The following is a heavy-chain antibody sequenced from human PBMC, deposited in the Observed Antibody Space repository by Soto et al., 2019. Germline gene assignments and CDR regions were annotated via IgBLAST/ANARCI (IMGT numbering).Heavy chain of an antibody. CDR2: IDGSGGIT. V-gene: IGHV3-23*01. J-gene: IGHJ5*02. Sequence: LLQSGGGLVQAEGCLTLSCAASGFTFGTTDMSWVRQAPGEGLEWVSTIDGSGGITYYADSVKGRFTNSRDNSRNPVYLQMNSLTGDDSALYYCVKNSGGFNTWGQGALVTVSS. D-gene: IGHD3-10*01. CDR1: GFTFGTTD. CDR3: VKNSGGFNT.